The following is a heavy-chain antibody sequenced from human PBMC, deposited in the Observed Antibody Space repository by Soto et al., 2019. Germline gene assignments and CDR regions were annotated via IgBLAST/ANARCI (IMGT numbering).Heavy chain of an antibody. Sequence: SETLSLTCTVSGGSITSSYWSWIRRPPGKGLEWIAYIYDTGISGYTPSTSYNPSLKSRVTMSVDTSKSQLSLRLTSVTTADTAVYYCAREEKKAAPGTFGTNTLDVWGQGTAVTVSS. V-gene: IGHV4-59*01. CDR2: IYDTGISGYTPST. CDR1: GGSITSSY. CDR3: AREEKKAAPGTFGTNTLDV. D-gene: IGHD6-13*01. J-gene: IGHJ6*02.